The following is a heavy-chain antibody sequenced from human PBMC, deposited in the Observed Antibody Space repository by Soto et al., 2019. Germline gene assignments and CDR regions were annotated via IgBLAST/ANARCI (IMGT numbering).Heavy chain of an antibody. J-gene: IGHJ6*02. Sequence: GESLKISCKGSGYSFTSRWISWVRQMPGKGLEWMGRIDPSDSYPNYNPSFQGHVTLSADKSISTAYLQWSSLKASDTAMYYCARPIVVAGTYYYGMDVWGQGTTVTVSS. CDR2: IDPSDSYP. CDR3: ARPIVVAGTYYYGMDV. CDR1: GYSFTSRW. V-gene: IGHV5-10-1*01. D-gene: IGHD6-19*01.